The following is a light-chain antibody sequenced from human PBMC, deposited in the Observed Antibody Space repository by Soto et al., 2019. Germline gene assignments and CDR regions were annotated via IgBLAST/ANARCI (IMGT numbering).Light chain of an antibody. V-gene: IGLV4-69*01. CDR3: QTWGTVVV. CDR1: SGHSSYA. Sequence: QPVLTQSPSASASLGASVKLTCTLSSGHSSYAIAWHQQQPEKGPRYLMKLNSDGSHSKGDGIPDRFSGSSSGAERYLTISSLQSEDEADYYGQTWGTVVVFGGGTKLTVL. CDR2: LNSDGSH. J-gene: IGLJ2*01.